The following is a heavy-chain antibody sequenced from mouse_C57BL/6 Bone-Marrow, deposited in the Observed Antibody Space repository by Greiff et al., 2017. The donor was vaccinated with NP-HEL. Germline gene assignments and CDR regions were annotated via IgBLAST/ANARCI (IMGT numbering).Heavy chain of an antibody. J-gene: IGHJ1*03. CDR1: GFNIKDDY. CDR3: TTGGNYRWYFDV. CDR2: IDPENGDT. V-gene: IGHV14-4*01. Sequence: EVKLMESGAELVRPGASVKLSCTASGFNIKDDYMHWVKQRPEQGLEWIGWIDPENGDTEYASKFQGKATITADTSSNTAYLQLSSLTSEDTAVYYCTTGGNYRWYFDVWGTGTTVTVSS. D-gene: IGHD2-1*01.